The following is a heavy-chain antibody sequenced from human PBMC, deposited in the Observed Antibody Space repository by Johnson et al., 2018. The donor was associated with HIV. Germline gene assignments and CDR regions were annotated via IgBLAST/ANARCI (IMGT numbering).Heavy chain of an antibody. Sequence: VQLVESGGGLIQPGGSMRLSCAASGFTVSSNYMSWVRQAPGKGLEWVSVIYSGCSTYYADSVKGRFTISRDNSKNTLYLQMNSLRVEDTAVYYCASEVRGVLDIWGQGTMVTVSS. J-gene: IGHJ3*02. V-gene: IGHV3-53*01. CDR1: GFTVSSNY. D-gene: IGHD3-10*01. CDR2: IYSGCST. CDR3: ASEVRGVLDI.